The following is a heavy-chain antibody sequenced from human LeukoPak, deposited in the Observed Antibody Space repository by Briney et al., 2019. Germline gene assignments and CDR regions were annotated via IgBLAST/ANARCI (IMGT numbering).Heavy chain of an antibody. V-gene: IGHV4-4*09. J-gene: IGHJ4*02. D-gene: IGHD5-18*01. CDR3: ARAGYSYGLTFDY. CDR1: GGSISSYY. CDR2: IYTSGST. Sequence: SETLSLTCTVSGGSISSYYWSWIRQPPGKGLEWIGYIYTSGSTNYNPSLKSRVTISVDTSKNQFSLKLSSVTAADTAVYYCARAGYSYGLTFDYWGQGTLVTVSS.